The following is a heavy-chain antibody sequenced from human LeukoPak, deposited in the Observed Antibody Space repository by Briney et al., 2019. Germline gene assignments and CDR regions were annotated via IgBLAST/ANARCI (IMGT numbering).Heavy chain of an antibody. Sequence: SETLSLTCTVSGGSISSYYWSWVRQPPGKGLEWIGYIYYSGSTNYNPSLKSRVTISVDTSKNQFSLKLSSVTAADTAVYYCARDQSGAFDYWGQGTLVTVSS. D-gene: IGHD1-26*01. CDR1: GGSISSYY. V-gene: IGHV4-59*01. CDR3: ARDQSGAFDY. CDR2: IYYSGST. J-gene: IGHJ4*02.